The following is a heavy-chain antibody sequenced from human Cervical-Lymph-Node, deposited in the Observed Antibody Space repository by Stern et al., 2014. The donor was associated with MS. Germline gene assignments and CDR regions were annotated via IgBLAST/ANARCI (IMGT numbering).Heavy chain of an antibody. Sequence: EVQLVESGGGLVKPGGSLRLSCAASGFTFRNAWMTWIRQAPGKGLEWVGRIKSKTYGGKTDYAAPVKGRFTISRDDSKNTLYLQMNSLKTEDTAVYYCTTLDRSYPYYYYGMDVWGQGTTVTVSS. CDR1: GFTFRNAW. CDR2: IKSKTYGGKT. V-gene: IGHV3-15*01. CDR3: TTLDRSYPYYYYGMDV. J-gene: IGHJ6*02. D-gene: IGHD1-26*01.